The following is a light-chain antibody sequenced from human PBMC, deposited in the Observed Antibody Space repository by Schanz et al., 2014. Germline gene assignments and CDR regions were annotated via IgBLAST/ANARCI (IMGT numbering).Light chain of an antibody. CDR3: QSYDSSLSGFSYV. J-gene: IGLJ1*01. CDR1: NIGSKS. Sequence: SYELTQPPSVSVAPGKTARITCGGNNIGSKSVHWYQQKPGQAPVLVVYDDSDRPSGIPERFSGSNSGTSASLAISGLRSEDEADYYCQSYDSSLSGFSYVFGTGTKLTVL. CDR2: DDS. V-gene: IGLV3-21*03.